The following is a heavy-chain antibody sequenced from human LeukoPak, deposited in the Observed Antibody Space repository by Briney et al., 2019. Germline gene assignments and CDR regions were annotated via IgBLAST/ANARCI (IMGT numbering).Heavy chain of an antibody. Sequence: ASVKVSCKASGYTFTSYYMHWVRQAPGQGLEWMGIINPSGGSTSYAQKFQGRVTMTRDMSTSTVYMELSSLRSEDTAVYYCARDSRTTVTTNHYYFDYWGQGTLVTVSS. CDR1: GYTFTSYY. CDR2: INPSGGST. CDR3: ARDSRTTVTTNHYYFDY. J-gene: IGHJ4*02. V-gene: IGHV1-46*01. D-gene: IGHD4-17*01.